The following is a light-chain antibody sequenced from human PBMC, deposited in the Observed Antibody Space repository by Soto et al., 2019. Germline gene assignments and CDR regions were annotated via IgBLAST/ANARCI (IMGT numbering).Light chain of an antibody. V-gene: IGKV3-20*01. J-gene: IGKJ3*01. CDR2: GAS. CDR1: QSVSNNY. Sequence: EIVLTQSPGTLSLSPGERATLSCRAIQSVSNNYLAWYQQKPGQAPRLLIYGASNRATGIPDRFSGSGSGTDFTLTISRLQPEDFATYYCQHLNNYPPFTFGPGTKVDI. CDR3: QHLNNYPPFT.